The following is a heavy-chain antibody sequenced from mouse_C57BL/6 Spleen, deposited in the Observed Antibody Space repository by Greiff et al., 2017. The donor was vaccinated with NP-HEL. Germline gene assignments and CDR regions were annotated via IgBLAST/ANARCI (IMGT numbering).Heavy chain of an antibody. CDR2: IYPGSGST. CDR3: ARYYSSVFDY. V-gene: IGHV1-55*01. J-gene: IGHJ2*01. Sequence: QVQLQQPGAELVKPGASVKMSCTASGYTFTSYWITWVKQRPGQGLEWIGDIYPGSGSTNYTEKFKSKATLTVDTSSSTAYMQLSSLTSEDSAVYYCARYYSSVFDYWGQGTTLTVSS. CDR1: GYTFTSYW. D-gene: IGHD2-5*01.